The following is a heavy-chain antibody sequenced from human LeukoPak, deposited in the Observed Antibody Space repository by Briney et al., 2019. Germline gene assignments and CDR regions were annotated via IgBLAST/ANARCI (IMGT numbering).Heavy chain of an antibody. CDR1: RFTFSYFA. J-gene: IGHJ4*02. V-gene: IGHV3-30*03. Sequence: GGSLRLSCAASRFTFSYFAMHWVRQAPGKGLEWVAVLSDDGSNKFYADSVKGRFTISRDNAKNSLYLQMNSLRAEDTAVYYCARDWNYYDNSGFYGEYWGQGTLVTVSS. CDR2: LSDDGSNK. CDR3: ARDWNYYDNSGFYGEY. D-gene: IGHD3-22*01.